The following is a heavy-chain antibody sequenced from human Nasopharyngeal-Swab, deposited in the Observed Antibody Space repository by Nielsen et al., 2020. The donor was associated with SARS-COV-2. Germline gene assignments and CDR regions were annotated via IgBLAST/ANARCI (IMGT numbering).Heavy chain of an antibody. V-gene: IGHV3-48*04. J-gene: IGHJ4*02. CDR3: ARDSSWGRDGYYRGDY. D-gene: IGHD5-24*01. CDR2: ISSSSSTI. Sequence: VRQAPGKGLEWVSCISSSSSTIYYADSVKGRFTISRDNAKNSLYLQMNSLRAEDTAVYYCARDSSWGRDGYYRGDYWGQGTLVTVSS.